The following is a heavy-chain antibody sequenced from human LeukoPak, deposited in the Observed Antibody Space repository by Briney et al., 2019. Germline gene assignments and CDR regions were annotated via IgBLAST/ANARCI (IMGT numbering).Heavy chain of an antibody. CDR2: INHSGST. D-gene: IGHD5-18*01. CDR1: GGSFSGYY. CDR3: ARSGYNFLVDS. Sequence: SETLSLTCAVYGGSFSGYYWSWIRQPPGKGLEWIGEINHSGSTNYNPSLKSRVTISVDTSKNQFSLKLSSVTAADTAVYFCARSGYNFLVDSWGQGTLVTVSA. V-gene: IGHV4-34*01. J-gene: IGHJ4*02.